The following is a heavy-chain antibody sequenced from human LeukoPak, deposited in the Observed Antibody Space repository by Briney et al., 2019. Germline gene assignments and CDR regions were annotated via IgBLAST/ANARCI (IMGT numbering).Heavy chain of an antibody. J-gene: IGHJ4*02. CDR1: GFTFSNYA. CDR3: AKGRYGGESGYFDY. CDR2: ISGGGNT. Sequence: GGSLRLSCAASGFTFSNYAMSWVRQAPGEGLQWVSAISGGGNTYNADSVKGRFTISRDNSKNTLYLQMNSLRAEDTAVYYCAKGRYGGESGYFDYWGQGTLVTVSS. V-gene: IGHV3-23*01. D-gene: IGHD4-23*01.